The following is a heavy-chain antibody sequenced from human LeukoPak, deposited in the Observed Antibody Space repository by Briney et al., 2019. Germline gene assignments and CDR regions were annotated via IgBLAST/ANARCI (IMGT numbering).Heavy chain of an antibody. V-gene: IGHV3-30-3*01. CDR2: ISNDGNKK. D-gene: IGHD3-22*01. Sequence: GGSLRLSCAASGFTFSNYAMNWVRQAPAKGLEWVAVISNDGNKKFYTDSVKGRFIISRDNSKNTLSLQMSSLRLEDAAVYYCARWRGEYYYDSRGYRGAIDYWGQGTLVTVSS. CDR3: ARWRGEYYYDSRGYRGAIDY. CDR1: GFTFSNYA. J-gene: IGHJ4*02.